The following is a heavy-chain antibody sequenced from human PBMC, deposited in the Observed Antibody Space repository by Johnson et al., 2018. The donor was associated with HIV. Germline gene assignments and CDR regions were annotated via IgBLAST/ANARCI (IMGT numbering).Heavy chain of an antibody. V-gene: IGHV3-66*01. CDR2: IYSGGGT. J-gene: IGHJ3*02. Sequence: VQLVESGGGLVQPGGSLRLSCAASGFTVSSNYMSWVRQPPGKGLEWVSIIYSGGGTYYADSLKGRFTISRDNSKNTLYLQMNSLRAEDTAVYYCAKDWSSSSRAFDIWGQGTMVTVSS. CDR3: AKDWSSSSRAFDI. D-gene: IGHD6-6*01. CDR1: GFTVSSNY.